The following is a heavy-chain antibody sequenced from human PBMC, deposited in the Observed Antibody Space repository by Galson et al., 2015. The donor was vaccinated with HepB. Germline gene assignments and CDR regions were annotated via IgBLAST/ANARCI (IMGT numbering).Heavy chain of an antibody. D-gene: IGHD5-18*01. CDR1: GFTFSSYN. V-gene: IGHV3-48*01. CDR2: IGTISTTI. Sequence: SLRLSCAGSGFTFSSYNIHWVRQAPGKGLEWVSFIGTISTTIYFADSVKGRFTISRDNAKNSVYLQMNSLRAVDTAVYYCARGVTAMDAFDIWGQGTVVTVSS. J-gene: IGHJ3*02. CDR3: ARGVTAMDAFDI.